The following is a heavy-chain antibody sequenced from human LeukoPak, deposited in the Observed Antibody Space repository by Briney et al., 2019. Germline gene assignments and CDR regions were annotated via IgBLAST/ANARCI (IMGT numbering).Heavy chain of an antibody. V-gene: IGHV1-69*13. J-gene: IGHJ3*02. CDR2: IIPIFGTA. CDR1: GGTFSSYA. Sequence: SVKVSCKASGGTFSSYAISWVRQAPGQGLEWMGGIIPIFGTANYAQKFQGRVTITADESTSTAYMELSSLRSEDTAVYYYARDWRAYYGGNPDAFDIWGQGTMVTVSS. D-gene: IGHD4-23*01. CDR3: ARDWRAYYGGNPDAFDI.